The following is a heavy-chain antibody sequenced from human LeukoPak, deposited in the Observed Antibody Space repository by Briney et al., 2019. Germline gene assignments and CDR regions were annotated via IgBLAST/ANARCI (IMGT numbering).Heavy chain of an antibody. CDR2: INHSGST. J-gene: IGHJ4*02. CDR1: GFTFSNAW. D-gene: IGHD3-16*02. CDR3: ARSVLPPQDYVWGSYRYSRVFDY. Sequence: GSLRLSCVVSGFTFSNAWMNWIRQPPGKGLEWIGEINHSGSTNYNPSLKSRVTISVDTSKNQFSLKLSSVPAADTAVYYCARSVLPPQDYVWGSYRYSRVFDYWGQGTLVTVSS. V-gene: IGHV4-34*01.